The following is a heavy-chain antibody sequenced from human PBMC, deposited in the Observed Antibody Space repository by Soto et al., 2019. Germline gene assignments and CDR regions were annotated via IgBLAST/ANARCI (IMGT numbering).Heavy chain of an antibody. Sequence: QVQLVQSGAEVKKPGASVKVSCKASGYTFTSYGISWVRQAPGQGLEWMGWISAYNGNTNYAQKLQGRVTMTTDTSTSTAYMELRSLRSDDTAVYYCARDIEYSSSYYYYYGMDVWGQGTTVTVSS. CDR1: GYTFTSYG. V-gene: IGHV1-18*01. D-gene: IGHD6-6*01. CDR3: ARDIEYSSSYYYYYGMDV. J-gene: IGHJ6*02. CDR2: ISAYNGNT.